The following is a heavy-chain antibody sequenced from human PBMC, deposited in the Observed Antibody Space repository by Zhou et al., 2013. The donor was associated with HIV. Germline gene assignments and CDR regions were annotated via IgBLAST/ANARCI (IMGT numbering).Heavy chain of an antibody. J-gene: IGHJ4*02. V-gene: IGHV1-69*04. Sequence: QVQLVQSGAEVKKPGSSVKVSCKASGGTFSSYAISWVRQAPGQGLEWMGRIIPILGIANYAQKFQGRVTITADKSTSTAYMELSSLRSEDTAVYYCARELWFRELFHFDYWGQGTLVTVSS. CDR1: GGTFSSYA. D-gene: IGHD3-10*01. CDR3: ARELWFRELFHFDY. CDR2: IIPILGIA.